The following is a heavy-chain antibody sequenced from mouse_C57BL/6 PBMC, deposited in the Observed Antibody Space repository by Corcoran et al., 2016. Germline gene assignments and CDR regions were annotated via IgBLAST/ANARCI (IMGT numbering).Heavy chain of an antibody. V-gene: IGHV9-3*01. Sequence: QIQLVQSGPELKKPGETVKISCKASGYTFTTYGMSWVKQAPGKGLKWMGWINTYSGVPTYADDFKGRFAFSLETSASTAYLQINNLKNEDTATYFCARDGYYLDYCGQGTTLTVSS. CDR1: GYTFTTYG. D-gene: IGHD2-3*01. J-gene: IGHJ2*01. CDR3: ARDGYYLDY. CDR2: INTYSGVP.